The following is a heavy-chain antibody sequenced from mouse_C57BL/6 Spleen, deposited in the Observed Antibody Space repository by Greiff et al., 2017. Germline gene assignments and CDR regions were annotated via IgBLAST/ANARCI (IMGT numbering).Heavy chain of an antibody. CDR3: ARGYGKDYYAMDY. CDR2: IDPETGGT. Sequence: VQLQQSGAELVRPGASVTLSCKASGYTFTDYEMHWVKQTPVHGLEWIGAIDPETGGTAYNQKFKGKAILTADKSSSTAYMQLSSLTSEDSAVYYCARGYGKDYYAMDYWGQGTSVTVSS. D-gene: IGHD2-1*01. V-gene: IGHV1-15*01. CDR1: GYTFTDYE. J-gene: IGHJ4*01.